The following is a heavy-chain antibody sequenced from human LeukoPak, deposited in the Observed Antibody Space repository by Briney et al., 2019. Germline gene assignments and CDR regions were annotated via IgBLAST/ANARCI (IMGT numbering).Heavy chain of an antibody. D-gene: IGHD1-26*01. CDR3: ARAGIVGATAYNWFDP. V-gene: IGHV4-59*01. CDR1: GGSISSCY. Sequence: SSETLSLTCTVSGGSISSCYWSWIRQPPGKGLEWIGYIYYSGSTNYNPSLKSRVTISVDTSKNQFSLKLSSVTAADTAVYCCARAGIVGATAYNWFDPWGQGTLVTVSS. CDR2: IYYSGST. J-gene: IGHJ5*02.